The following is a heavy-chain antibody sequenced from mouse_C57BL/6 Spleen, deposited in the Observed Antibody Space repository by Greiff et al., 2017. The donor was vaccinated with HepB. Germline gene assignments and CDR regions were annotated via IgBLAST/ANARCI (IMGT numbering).Heavy chain of an antibody. V-gene: IGHV5-9-1*02. CDR2: ISSGGDYI. CDR3: TRVITTEYFDV. J-gene: IGHJ1*03. CDR1: GFTFSSYA. Sequence: DVKLVESGEGLVKPGGSLKLSCAASGFTFSSYAMSWVRQTPEKRLEWVAYISSGGDYIYYADTVKGRFTISRDNARNTLYLQMSSLKSEDTAMYYCTRVITTEYFDVWGTGTTVTVSS. D-gene: IGHD1-1*01.